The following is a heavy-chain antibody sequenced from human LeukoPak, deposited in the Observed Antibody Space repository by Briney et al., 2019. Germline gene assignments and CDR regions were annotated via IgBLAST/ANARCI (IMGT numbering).Heavy chain of an antibody. CDR1: GVSFSKYGFY. CDR3: ARGEDCSSTSCYLTRYFEL. J-gene: IGHJ2*01. V-gene: IGHV4-31*03. CDR2: IYCSGSI. D-gene: IGHD2-2*01. Sequence: NPAETLSLTCTVSGVSFSKYGFYWIWIPQPPGKDRVWCGYIYCSGSIYYNPSHESSDTIRVDAYKTLFPLKQSCGTADDTAVYFFARGEDCSSTSCYLTRYFELWGGGTLVTVSS.